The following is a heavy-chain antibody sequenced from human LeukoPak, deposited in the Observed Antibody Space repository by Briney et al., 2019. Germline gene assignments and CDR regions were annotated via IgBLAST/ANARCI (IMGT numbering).Heavy chain of an antibody. D-gene: IGHD3-22*01. V-gene: IGHV3-15*01. J-gene: IGHJ4*02. CDR1: GFTFSNAW. CDR2: IKSKTDGGTT. CDR3: TTPYYYDSSGYLDY. Sequence: GGSLRLSCAASGFTFSNAWMSWVRQAPGKGLESVGRIKSKTDGGTTDYAAPVKGRFTISRDDSKNTLYLQMNSLKTEDTAVYYCTTPYYYDSSGYLDYWGQGTLVTVSS.